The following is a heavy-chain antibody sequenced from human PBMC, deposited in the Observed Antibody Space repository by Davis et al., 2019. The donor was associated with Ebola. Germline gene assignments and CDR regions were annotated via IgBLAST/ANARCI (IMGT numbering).Heavy chain of an antibody. CDR2: MSYSGRT. Sequence: PSETLSLTCTVSGGSIRSSSYYWGWIRQPPEKGLEWIGTMSYSGRTYYNPSLKSRLNISVGTSQNQFSLKVTSVTAADTAVYYCAKLKGAADLNWFDLWGQGTLVTVSS. V-gene: IGHV4-39*01. CDR1: GGSIRSSSYY. J-gene: IGHJ5*02. CDR3: AKLKGAADLNWFDL. D-gene: IGHD6-13*01.